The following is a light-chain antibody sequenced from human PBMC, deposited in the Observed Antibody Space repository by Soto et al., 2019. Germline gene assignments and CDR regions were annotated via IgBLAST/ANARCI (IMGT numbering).Light chain of an antibody. Sequence: DIQMTQSPPSLSASVGDRVTITCRASQGIGNSLAWYQQKPGTVPKLLIYSASTLQSGVPSRFSGSGSGTDFTLTISSLQPEAVAAYYCQKYNTVPATFGQGTRLEIK. CDR1: QGIGNS. CDR2: SAS. CDR3: QKYNTVPAT. J-gene: IGKJ5*01. V-gene: IGKV1-27*01.